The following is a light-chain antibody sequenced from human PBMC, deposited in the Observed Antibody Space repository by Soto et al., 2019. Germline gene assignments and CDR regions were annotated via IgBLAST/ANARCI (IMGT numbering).Light chain of an antibody. V-gene: IGKV3-20*01. CDR2: GAS. J-gene: IGKJ1*01. CDR1: QSVSSNS. Sequence: EIVLTQSPGTLSLSPGERATLSCRASQSVSSNSLAWYQKKSGQAPRVLIYGASSRATGIPDRFSGSGSGTDFTLTISRLEPEDFVVYYCQQYGDSPRTFGQGTKVEIK. CDR3: QQYGDSPRT.